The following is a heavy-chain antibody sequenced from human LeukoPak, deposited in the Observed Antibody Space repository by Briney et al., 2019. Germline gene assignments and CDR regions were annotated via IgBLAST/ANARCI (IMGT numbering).Heavy chain of an antibody. Sequence: SGTLSLTCAVSGRSISSSNWWSWVRQPPGKGLEWIGEIYHSGSTNYNPSLKRRVTISVDKSKNQFSLKLSSVTAADTAVYYCARGGYCSGGSCYHFDYWGQGTLVTVSS. D-gene: IGHD2-15*01. CDR3: ARGGYCSGGSCYHFDY. CDR1: GRSISSSNW. CDR2: IYHSGST. V-gene: IGHV4-4*02. J-gene: IGHJ4*02.